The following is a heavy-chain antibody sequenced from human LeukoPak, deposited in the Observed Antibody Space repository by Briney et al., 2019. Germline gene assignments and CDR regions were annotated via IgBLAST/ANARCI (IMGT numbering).Heavy chain of an antibody. Sequence: SETLSLTCTVSGGSISSGDYYWSWIRQPPGKGREWIGYIYYSGSTYYNPSLKSRVTISVDTSKNQFPLKLSSVTAADTAVYYCARGPSAMVSFYWGQGTLVPVPS. D-gene: IGHD5-18*01. CDR3: ARGPSAMVSFY. CDR1: GGSISSGDYY. V-gene: IGHV4-30-4*02. J-gene: IGHJ4*02. CDR2: IYYSGST.